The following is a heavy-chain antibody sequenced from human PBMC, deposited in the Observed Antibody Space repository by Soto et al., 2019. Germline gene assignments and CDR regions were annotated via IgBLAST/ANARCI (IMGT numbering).Heavy chain of an antibody. V-gene: IGHV3-30*03. CDR3: AISRNYQLEDYYYGMDV. J-gene: IGHJ6*02. Sequence: QVQLVESGGGVVQPGRSLRLSCAASGFTFSSYGMHWVRQAPGKGLEWVAVISYDGSNKYYADSVKGRFTISRDNSKNTLYLQMNSLRAEDTAVYYCAISRNYQLEDYYYGMDVWGQGTTVTVSS. D-gene: IGHD1-7*01. CDR1: GFTFSSYG. CDR2: ISYDGSNK.